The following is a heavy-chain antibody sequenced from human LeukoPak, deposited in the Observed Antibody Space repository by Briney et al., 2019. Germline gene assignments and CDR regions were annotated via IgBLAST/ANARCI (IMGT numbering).Heavy chain of an antibody. J-gene: IGHJ6*02. CDR3: ARSYDNRGYCYYGMDV. V-gene: IGHV4-59*01. CDR2: IYYSGST. D-gene: IGHD3-22*01. CDR1: GGSISRYY. Sequence: SETLSLTCTVSGGSISRYYWSWIRQPPGKGLEWIGYIYYSGSTEYNSSLKSRVTISLDTSKNQFSLKLSSVTAADTAVYYCARSYDNRGYCYYGMDVWGQGTTVTVSS.